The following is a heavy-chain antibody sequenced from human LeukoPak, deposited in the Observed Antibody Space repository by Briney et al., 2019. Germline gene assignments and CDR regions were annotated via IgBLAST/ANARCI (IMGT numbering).Heavy chain of an antibody. D-gene: IGHD3-10*01. CDR3: ARAPRELFDY. CDR1: GFAFSSYS. CDR2: ISSSSSYI. V-gene: IGHV3-21*01. Sequence: GGSLRVSCAASGFAFSSYSMNWVRQAPGKGLEWVSSISSSSSYIYYADSVKGRFTISRDNPKNSLYLQMNSLRAEDTAVYYCARAPRELFDYWGQGTLVTVSS. J-gene: IGHJ4*02.